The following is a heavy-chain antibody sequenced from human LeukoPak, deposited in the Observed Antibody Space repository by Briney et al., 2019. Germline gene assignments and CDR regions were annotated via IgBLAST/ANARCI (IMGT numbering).Heavy chain of an antibody. CDR2: IYTSGST. CDR3: ARGVLRFLEWLPTLDY. D-gene: IGHD3-3*01. CDR1: GGSISSGSYY. J-gene: IGHJ4*02. Sequence: SETLSLTCTVSGGSISSGSYYWSWIRQPAGKGLEWIGRIYTSGSTNYNPSLKSRVTISVDTSKNQFSLKLSSVTAADTAVYYCARGVLRFLEWLPTLDYRGQGTLVTVSS. V-gene: IGHV4-61*02.